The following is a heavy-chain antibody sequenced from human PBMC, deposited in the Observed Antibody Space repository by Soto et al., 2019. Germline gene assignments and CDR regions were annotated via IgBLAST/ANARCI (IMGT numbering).Heavy chain of an antibody. D-gene: IGHD2-8*01. Sequence: QVQLHAAGPGLVKPSGTLSLTCTLSGGSISGGVHFWSWIRQPPGKGLEWIGYIFDSGSTYYNPSVKSRIKISVYTSKNQFSLKLSSVTAADPAVYYCASQIMPFTNDCYFVLWRRVTILTVSS. CDR3: ASQIMPFTNDCYFVL. J-gene: IGHJ2*01. V-gene: IGHV4-30-4*01. CDR1: GGSISGGVHF. CDR2: IFDSGST.